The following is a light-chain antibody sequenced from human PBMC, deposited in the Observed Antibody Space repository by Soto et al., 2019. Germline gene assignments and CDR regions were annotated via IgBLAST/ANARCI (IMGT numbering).Light chain of an antibody. CDR2: DAS. V-gene: IGKV3-11*01. CDR3: QQRSNWPPEGT. CDR1: QSVSSY. Sequence: EIVLTQSPATLSLSPGERATLSCRASQSVSSYLAWYQQKPGQAPRLLIYDASNRATGIPARFSGSGSATDFTLTISSLEAEDFAVYYCQQRSNWPPEGTFGQGTKVEIK. J-gene: IGKJ1*01.